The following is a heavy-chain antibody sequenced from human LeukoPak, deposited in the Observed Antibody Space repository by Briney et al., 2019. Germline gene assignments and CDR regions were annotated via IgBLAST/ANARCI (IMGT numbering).Heavy chain of an antibody. J-gene: IGHJ4*02. V-gene: IGHV3-48*03. CDR3: ARKLTGTTYFDC. CDR2: IHSSGGTI. D-gene: IGHD1-1*01. CDR1: GFTFSSYD. Sequence: SGGSLRLSCAASGFTFSSYDMNWVRQAPGKGLEWVSYIHSSGGTICYADSVKGRFTISRDSAKNSVYLRMNSLRAEDTALYYCARKLTGTTYFDCWGQGTLVTVSS.